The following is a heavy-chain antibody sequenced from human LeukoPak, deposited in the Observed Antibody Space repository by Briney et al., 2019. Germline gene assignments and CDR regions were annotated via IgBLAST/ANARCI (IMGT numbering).Heavy chain of an antibody. CDR1: GGTFSSYA. Sequence: ASVKVSCKASGGTFSSYAISWVRQAPGQGLEWMGRISPIFDTANYAQKFQGRVTITTDESTSTAYMELSSLRSEDTAVYYCATGGNYDILTGYYIDNWFDPWGQGTLVTVSS. V-gene: IGHV1-69*05. D-gene: IGHD3-9*01. J-gene: IGHJ5*02. CDR2: ISPIFDTA. CDR3: ATGGNYDILTGYYIDNWFDP.